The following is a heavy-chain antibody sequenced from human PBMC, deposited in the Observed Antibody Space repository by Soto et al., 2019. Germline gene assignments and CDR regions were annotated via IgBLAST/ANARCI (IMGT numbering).Heavy chain of an antibody. CDR2: IIPIFGTA. Sequence: QVQLVQSGAEVKKPGSSVKVSCKASGGTLSSYAISWVRQAPGQGLEWMGGIIPIFGTANYAQKFQGRVTITADESTSTAYMELSSLRSEDTAVYNCARGRGDGYNSLFDYWGQGTLVTVSS. J-gene: IGHJ4*02. CDR3: ARGRGDGYNSLFDY. D-gene: IGHD5-12*01. CDR1: GGTLSSYA. V-gene: IGHV1-69*12.